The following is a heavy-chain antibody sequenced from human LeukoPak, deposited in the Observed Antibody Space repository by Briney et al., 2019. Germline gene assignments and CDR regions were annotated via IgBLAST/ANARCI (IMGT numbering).Heavy chain of an antibody. CDR2: ISAYNGNT. CDR3: AREFYGSGSYYGAPFDY. CDR1: GYTFTSYG. D-gene: IGHD3-10*01. Sequence: ASVKVSCKASGYTFTSYGISWVRQAPGRGLEWMGWISAYNGNTNYAQKLQGRVTMTTDTSTSTAYMELRSLRSDDTAVYYCAREFYGSGSYYGAPFDYWGQGTLVTVSS. V-gene: IGHV1-18*04. J-gene: IGHJ4*02.